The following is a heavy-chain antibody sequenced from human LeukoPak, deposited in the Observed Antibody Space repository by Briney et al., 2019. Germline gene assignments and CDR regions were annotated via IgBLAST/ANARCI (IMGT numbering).Heavy chain of an antibody. CDR1: GYSFNTYG. V-gene: IGHV1-2*02. J-gene: IGHJ4*02. D-gene: IGHD3-16*01. CDR3: ARLGAIGAVHFDY. CDR2: INPNSGGT. Sequence: GASVKVSCKASGYSFNTYGISWVRQAPGQGLEWMGWINPNSGGTNYAQKFQGRVTMTRDTSISTAYMELSRLRSDDTAVYYCARLGAIGAVHFDYWGQGTLVTVSS.